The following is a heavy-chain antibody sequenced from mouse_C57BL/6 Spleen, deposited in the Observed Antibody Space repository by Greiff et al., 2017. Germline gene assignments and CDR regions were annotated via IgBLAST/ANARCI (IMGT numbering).Heavy chain of an antibody. CDR1: GYAFSSYW. J-gene: IGHJ4*01. CDR2: IYPGDGDT. CDR3: ATPMGGNLYYYAMDY. Sequence: QVQLQQSGAELVKPGASVKISCKASGYAFSSYWMNWVKQRPGKGLEWIGQIYPGDGDTNYNGKFKGKATLTADKSSSTAYMQLSSLTSEDSAVYFCATPMGGNLYYYAMDYWGQGTSVTVSS. D-gene: IGHD2-1*01. V-gene: IGHV1-80*01.